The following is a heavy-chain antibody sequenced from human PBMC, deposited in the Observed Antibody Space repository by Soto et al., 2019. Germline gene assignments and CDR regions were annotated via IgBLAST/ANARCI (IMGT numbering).Heavy chain of an antibody. CDR2: INWNGGST. Sequence: GGSLRLSCAASGFTFDDYGMSWVRQAPGKGLEWVSGINWNGGSTGYADSVKGRFTISRDNAKNSLYLQMNSLRAEDTALYYCARAHFTGEDCSGGSCSYYWGQGTLVTVSS. CDR1: GFTFDDYG. D-gene: IGHD2-15*01. CDR3: ARAHFTGEDCSGGSCSYY. J-gene: IGHJ4*02. V-gene: IGHV3-20*04.